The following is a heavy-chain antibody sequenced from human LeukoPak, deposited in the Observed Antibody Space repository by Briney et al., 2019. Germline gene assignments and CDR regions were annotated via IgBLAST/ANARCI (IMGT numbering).Heavy chain of an antibody. D-gene: IGHD1-26*01. CDR3: VRGVGGDSRFDP. CDR1: GFTFSSYA. V-gene: IGHV3-74*01. J-gene: IGHJ5*02. Sequence: GGSLRLSCAASGFTFSSYAMSWVRQAPGKGLVWVSRINSDVSSTTYADSVRGRFTISRDNAKNTLYLQMNSLKVADTAVYYCVRGVGGDSRFDPWGQGTLVTVSS. CDR2: INSDVSST.